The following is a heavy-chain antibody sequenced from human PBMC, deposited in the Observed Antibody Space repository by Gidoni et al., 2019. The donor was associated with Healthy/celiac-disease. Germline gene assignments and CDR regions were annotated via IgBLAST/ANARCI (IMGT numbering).Heavy chain of an antibody. Sequence: QPPGKGLEWIGEINHSGSTNYNPSLKSRVTISVDTSKNQFSLKLSSVTAADTAVYYCASTLGYCSSTSCYNYYYYGMDVWGQGTTVTVSS. V-gene: IGHV4-34*01. CDR3: ASTLGYCSSTSCYNYYYYGMDV. J-gene: IGHJ6*02. CDR2: INHSGST. D-gene: IGHD2-2*01.